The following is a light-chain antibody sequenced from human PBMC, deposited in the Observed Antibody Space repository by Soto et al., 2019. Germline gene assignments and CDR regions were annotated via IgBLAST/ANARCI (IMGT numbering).Light chain of an antibody. CDR3: LQYGNLPYS. CDR2: GVS. J-gene: IGKJ2*03. CDR1: QIISTTY. Sequence: EIVLTQSPGTLSLSPGERATLSCRASQIISTTYLAWYQQKFGQPPRLLIFGVSSRATGIPDRFSGSGSGTDFSLTITRLEPEGSAVYYCLQYGNLPYSFGQGTKLEIK. V-gene: IGKV3-20*01.